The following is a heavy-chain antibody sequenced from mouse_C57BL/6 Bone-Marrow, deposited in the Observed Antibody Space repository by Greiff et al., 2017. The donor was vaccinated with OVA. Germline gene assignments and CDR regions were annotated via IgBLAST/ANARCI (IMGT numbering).Heavy chain of an antibody. CDR3: ASYARFAY. V-gene: IGHV5-4*01. J-gene: IGHJ3*01. CDR1: GFTFSSYA. CDR2: ISDGGSYT. D-gene: IGHD2-12*01. Sequence: EVQRVESGGGLVKPGGSLKLSCAASGFTFSSYAMSWVRQTPEKRLEWVATISDGGSYTYYPDNVKGRFTISRDNAKNNLYLQMSHLKSEDTAMYYCASYARFAYWGQGTLVTVSA.